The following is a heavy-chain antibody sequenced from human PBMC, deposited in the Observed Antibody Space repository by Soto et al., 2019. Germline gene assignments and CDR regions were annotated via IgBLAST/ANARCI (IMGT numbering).Heavy chain of an antibody. Sequence: QVQLVQSGAEVKKPGASVKVSCKASGYTFTSYAMHWVRQAPGQRLEWMGWINAGNGNTKYSQKFQGRVTMTRDTSASTAYIELSSLRSEDTAVYYCARSIVVVTAADYWGEGTLVTVSS. CDR1: GYTFTSYA. D-gene: IGHD2-21*02. J-gene: IGHJ4*02. CDR3: ARSIVVVTAADY. V-gene: IGHV1-3*01. CDR2: INAGNGNT.